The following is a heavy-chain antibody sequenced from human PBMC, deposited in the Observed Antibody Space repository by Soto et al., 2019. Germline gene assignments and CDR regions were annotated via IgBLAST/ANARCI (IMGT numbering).Heavy chain of an antibody. CDR2: IDTSGTT. V-gene: IGHV4-4*07. J-gene: IGHJ4*02. CDR1: GGSISSYY. D-gene: IGHD2-21*01. CDR3: ARLVGVAISP. Sequence: SETLSLTCTVSGGSISSYYVSWIRQSAGKGLEWIGRIDTSGTTNYNPSLKSRVTIALDTSKSLVSLRLNSVTAADTAVYYCARLVGVAISPWGQGTLVTVSS.